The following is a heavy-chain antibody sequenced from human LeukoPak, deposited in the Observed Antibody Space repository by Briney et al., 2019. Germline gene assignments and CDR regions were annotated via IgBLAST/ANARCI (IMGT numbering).Heavy chain of an antibody. CDR1: GGSISSGDYY. V-gene: IGHV4-30-4*01. J-gene: IGHJ4*02. CDR3: ARVRPAVVIADY. D-gene: IGHD2-21*01. CDR2: IYYSGST. Sequence: SETLSLTCTVSGGSISSGDYYWSWIRQPPGKGLEWIGYIYYSGSTYYNPSLKSRVTISVDTSKNQSSLKLSSVTAADTAVYYCARVRPAVVIADYWGQGTLVTVSS.